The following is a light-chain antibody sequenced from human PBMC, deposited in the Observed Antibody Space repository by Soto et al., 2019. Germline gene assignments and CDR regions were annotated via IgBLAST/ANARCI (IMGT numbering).Light chain of an antibody. CDR2: LGS. J-gene: IGKJ2*01. Sequence: DIVMTQSPLSLPVTPGEPASISCRSSQSLRHANGYNYLDWYLQKPGQSPQLLIYLGSYRASVVPDRFSGSGSGTDFTLKISRVEAEDVGVYYCMQALQTHTFGQGTKLEIK. CDR3: MQALQTHT. CDR1: QSLRHANGYNY. V-gene: IGKV2-28*01.